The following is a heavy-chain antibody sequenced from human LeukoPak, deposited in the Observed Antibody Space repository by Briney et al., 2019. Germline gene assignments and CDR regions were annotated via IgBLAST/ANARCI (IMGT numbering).Heavy chain of an antibody. Sequence: GGSLRLSCAASGFTFSSYAMSWVRQAPGKGLEWVSAISGSGGSTYYADSVKGRSTISRDNSKNTLYLQMNSLRAEDMAVYYCARDQYLWFGELYHYWGQGTLVTVSS. J-gene: IGHJ4*02. CDR3: ARDQYLWFGELYHY. CDR2: ISGSGGST. D-gene: IGHD3-10*01. V-gene: IGHV3-23*01. CDR1: GFTFSSYA.